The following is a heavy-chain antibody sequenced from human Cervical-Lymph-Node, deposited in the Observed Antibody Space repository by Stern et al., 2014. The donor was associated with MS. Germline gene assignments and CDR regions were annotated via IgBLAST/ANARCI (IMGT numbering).Heavy chain of an antibody. CDR3: ASDSAMVTRRSVYCGMDI. Sequence: VQLVQSGGDLKTPGAAVTISCEASGYTFSSYYMHWVRQAPGQGLEWVGRIHPRDRRTIVAQRFQGRVTMTSDTSTSTVYMELSSLRSEDTAVYYCASDSAMVTRRSVYCGMDIWGQGTTVTVSS. D-gene: IGHD5-18*01. J-gene: IGHJ6*02. CDR2: IHPRDRRT. V-gene: IGHV1-46*03. CDR1: GYTFSSYY.